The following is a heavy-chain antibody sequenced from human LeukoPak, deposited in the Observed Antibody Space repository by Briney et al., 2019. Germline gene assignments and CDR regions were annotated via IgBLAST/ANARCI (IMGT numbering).Heavy chain of an antibody. Sequence: GGSLRLSCAASGFTFSSYAMSWVRQAPGKGLEWVSAISGSGGSTYYADSVKGRFTISRDNSKNSLYLQMNSLRAEDTAVYYCAVDTAMVTTPDYWGQGTLVTVSS. D-gene: IGHD5-18*01. CDR2: ISGSGGST. CDR3: AVDTAMVTTPDY. V-gene: IGHV3-23*01. CDR1: GFTFSSYA. J-gene: IGHJ4*02.